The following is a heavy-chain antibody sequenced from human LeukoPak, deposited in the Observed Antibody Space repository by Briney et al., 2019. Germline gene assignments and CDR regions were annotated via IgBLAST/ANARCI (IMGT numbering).Heavy chain of an antibody. D-gene: IGHD2/OR15-2a*01. CDR3: ARPLGSLKEYWWFDP. CDR2: INPNSGGT. Sequence: ASVKVSCKASGYTFTDYYMHWVRQAPGQGLEWMGWINPNSGGTNYAQYFQGRVTMTRDTSSTTVYMDLTRLRSDDTAVYFCARPLGSLKEYWWFDPWGQGTLVTVSS. J-gene: IGHJ5*02. CDR1: GYTFTDYY. V-gene: IGHV1-2*02.